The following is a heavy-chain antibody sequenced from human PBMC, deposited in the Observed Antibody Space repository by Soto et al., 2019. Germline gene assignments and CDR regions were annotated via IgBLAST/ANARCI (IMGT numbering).Heavy chain of an antibody. V-gene: IGHV4-39*01. J-gene: IGHJ3*02. CDR2: IYYSGST. CDR3: ARHPPPPGLEWLGGGAFDI. CDR1: GGSISSSSYY. D-gene: IGHD3-3*01. Sequence: QLQLQESGPGLVKPSETLSLTCTVSGGSISSSSYYWGWIRQPPGKGLEWIGSIYYSGSTYYNPSLKSRVTISVDTSKNHFSLKLSSVTAADTAVYYCARHPPPPGLEWLGGGAFDIWGQGTMVTVSS.